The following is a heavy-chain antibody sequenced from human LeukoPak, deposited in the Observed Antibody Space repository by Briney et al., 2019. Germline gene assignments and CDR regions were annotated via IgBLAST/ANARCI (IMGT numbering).Heavy chain of an antibody. Sequence: ASVKVSCKASGYSFTIYGISWVRQAPGQGLEGMGWISTYNANTNYALKLQGRVTLTTDTSTSTAYMELKSLRSDDTAVYYCAREECSIGVCYPSGYWGQGTLVTVSS. V-gene: IGHV1-18*01. CDR2: ISTYNANT. J-gene: IGHJ4*02. D-gene: IGHD2-8*01. CDR3: AREECSIGVCYPSGY. CDR1: GYSFTIYG.